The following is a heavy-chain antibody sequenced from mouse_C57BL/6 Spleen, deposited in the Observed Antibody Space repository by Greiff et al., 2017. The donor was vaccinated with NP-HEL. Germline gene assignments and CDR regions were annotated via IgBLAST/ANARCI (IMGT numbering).Heavy chain of an antibody. CDR2: INPSSGYT. J-gene: IGHJ2*01. Sequence: VQLQESGAELARPGASVKMSCKASGYTFTSYTMHWVKQRPGQGLEWIGYINPSSGYTKYNQKFKDKATLTADKSSSTAYMQLGSLTSEDSAVYYCAGDYGPDYWGQGTTLTVSS. D-gene: IGHD1-2*01. CDR3: AGDYGPDY. CDR1: GYTFTSYT. V-gene: IGHV1-4*01.